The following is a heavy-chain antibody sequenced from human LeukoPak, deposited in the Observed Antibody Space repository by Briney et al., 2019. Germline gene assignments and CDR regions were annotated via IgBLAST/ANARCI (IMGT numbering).Heavy chain of an antibody. D-gene: IGHD2-15*01. CDR2: INHSGST. CDR3: ARGAGRGLLKNIDY. V-gene: IGHV4-34*01. CDR1: GGSFSGYY. J-gene: IGHJ4*02. Sequence: SETLSLTCAVYGGSFSGYYWSWIRQPPGKGLEWIGEINHSGSTNYNPSLKSRVTISVGTSKNQFSLKLSSVTAADTAVYYCARGAGRGLLKNIDYWGQGTLVTVSS.